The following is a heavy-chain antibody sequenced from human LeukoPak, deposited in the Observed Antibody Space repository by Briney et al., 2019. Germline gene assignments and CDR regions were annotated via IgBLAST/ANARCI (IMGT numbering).Heavy chain of an antibody. D-gene: IGHD4-23*01. CDR1: GFTFSSYW. J-gene: IGHJ4*02. CDR3: ARGRPHGNDY. Sequence: GGSLRLSCAASGFTFSSYWMNWVRQAPGKGLVWVSRIASDGSSTTHADSVKGRFSISRDNAKNTLYLQMNSLRVEDTAVYYCARGRPHGNDYWGQGTLVTVSS. CDR2: IASDGSST. V-gene: IGHV3-74*01.